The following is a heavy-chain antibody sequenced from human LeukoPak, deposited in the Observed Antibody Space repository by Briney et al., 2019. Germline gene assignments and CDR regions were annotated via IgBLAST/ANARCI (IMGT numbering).Heavy chain of an antibody. D-gene: IGHD3-10*01. CDR2: IWYGGSNK. CDR1: GFTFSSYG. V-gene: IGHV3-30*18. CDR3: AKDIGEWFGELGFDY. Sequence: GRSLRLSCAASGFTFSSYGMHWVRQAPGKGLEWVAVIWYGGSNKYYADSVKGRFTISRDNSKNTLYLQMNSLRAEDTAVYYCAKDIGEWFGELGFDYWGQGTLVTISS. J-gene: IGHJ4*02.